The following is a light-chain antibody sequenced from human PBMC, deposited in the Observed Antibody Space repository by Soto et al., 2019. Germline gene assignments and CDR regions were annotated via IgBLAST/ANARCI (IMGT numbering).Light chain of an antibody. CDR3: QQRGKLPST. V-gene: IGKV3-11*01. J-gene: IGKJ2*02. CDR1: QSIDRY. CDR2: DAY. Sequence: VLTQSPDTLSLSPGEAATLFSRARQSIDRYVAWYQQTLGQAPRLLIYDAYTRATGVGDRFTGSGSATDFSLTISSLGPEDFAVYYCQQRGKLPSTFGPGTKVDSK.